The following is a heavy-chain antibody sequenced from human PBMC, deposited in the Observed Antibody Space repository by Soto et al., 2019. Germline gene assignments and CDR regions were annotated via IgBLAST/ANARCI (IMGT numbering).Heavy chain of an antibody. J-gene: IGHJ4*02. CDR3: ARVITYYDILTGYYLDY. Sequence: GGSLRLSCAASGFTFSSYGMHWVRQAPGKGLEWVAVIWYDGSNKYYADSVKGRFTISRDNSKNTLYLQMNSLRAEDTAVYYCARVITYYDILTGYYLDYWGQGTLVTVSS. CDR1: GFTFSSYG. V-gene: IGHV3-33*01. D-gene: IGHD3-9*01. CDR2: IWYDGSNK.